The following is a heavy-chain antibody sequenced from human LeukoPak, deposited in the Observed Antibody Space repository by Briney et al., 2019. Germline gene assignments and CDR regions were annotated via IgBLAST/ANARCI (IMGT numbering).Heavy chain of an antibody. Sequence: SETLSLTCAVSGGSISSSNWWSWVRQPPGKGLEWIGEIYHSGSTNYNPSLKSRVTISVDESKNQFSLKLSSVTAADTAVYYCASGLRIAAAGYYYYYMDVWGKGTTVTVSS. V-gene: IGHV4-4*02. CDR2: IYHSGST. D-gene: IGHD6-13*01. CDR3: ASGLRIAAAGYYYYYMDV. J-gene: IGHJ6*03. CDR1: GGSISSSNW.